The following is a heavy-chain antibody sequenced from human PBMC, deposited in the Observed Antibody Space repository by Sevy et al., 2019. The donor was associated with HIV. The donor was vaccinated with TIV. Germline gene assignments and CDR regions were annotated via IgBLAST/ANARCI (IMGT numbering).Heavy chain of an antibody. Sequence: GGSLRLSCAASGFTFSDYYMSWIRQAPGKGLEWVSYISSSGSTIYYADSVKGRFPISRDNAKNSLYLQMNSLRAEDTAVYYCARVWDGSGSQRPNWFDPWGQGTLVTVSS. CDR1: GFTFSDYY. CDR3: ARVWDGSGSQRPNWFDP. J-gene: IGHJ5*02. V-gene: IGHV3-11*01. D-gene: IGHD3-10*01. CDR2: ISSSGSTI.